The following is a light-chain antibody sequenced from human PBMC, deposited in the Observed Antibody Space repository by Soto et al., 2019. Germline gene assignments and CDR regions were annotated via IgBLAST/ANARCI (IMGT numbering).Light chain of an antibody. CDR2: DAS. CDR1: QSITSY. J-gene: IGKJ1*01. Sequence: DIQMTQAPSSLSVSVGDRFSITCRASQSITSYLHWYQQKPGKAPKLLISDASSLETGVPSRFSGSGSGTEFALTISSLQPADFATYYCQQYETYSWTFGQGTKV. V-gene: IGKV1-5*01. CDR3: QQYETYSWT.